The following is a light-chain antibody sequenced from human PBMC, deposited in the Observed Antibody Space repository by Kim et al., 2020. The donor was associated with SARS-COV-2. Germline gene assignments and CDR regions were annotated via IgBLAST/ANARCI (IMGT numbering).Light chain of an antibody. CDR2: EVV. V-gene: IGLV2-14*01. Sequence: ISCPGTSSNGGGYKYVSWYQHHPGKAPTLVIYEVVNRPSGVSIRFSGSKSGNTASLTISGLQAEDEADYYCSSYIRGSTNYVFGTGTKVTVL. CDR1: SSNGGGYKY. CDR3: SSYIRGSTNYV. J-gene: IGLJ1*01.